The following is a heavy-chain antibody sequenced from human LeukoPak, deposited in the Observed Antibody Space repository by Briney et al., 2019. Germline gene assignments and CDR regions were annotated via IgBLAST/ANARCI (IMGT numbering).Heavy chain of an antibody. D-gene: IGHD6-13*01. Sequence: SETLSLTCTVSGGSISTYYWNWIRQPPGKGLEWIGYISNTGITTYNPSLKSRATISVDTSKSQFSLKLSSVTAADTAVYYCARSGGYSSSWSLWGQGTLVTVSS. CDR1: GGSISTYY. CDR3: ARSGGYSSSWSL. V-gene: IGHV4-59*01. J-gene: IGHJ4*02. CDR2: ISNTGIT.